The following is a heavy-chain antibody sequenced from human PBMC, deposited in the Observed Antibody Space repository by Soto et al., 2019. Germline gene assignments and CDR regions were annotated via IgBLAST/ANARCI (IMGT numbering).Heavy chain of an antibody. CDR3: AHPKRNYFYYYGMDV. V-gene: IGHV1-69*12. CDR2: IIPIFGTA. CDR1: GGTFSSYA. Sequence: QVQLVQSGAEVKKPGSSVKVSCKASGGTFSSYAISWVRQAPGQGLEWMGGIIPIFGTANYAQKFQGRVTSTAEESTSTAYMELSSLRSEDTAVYYCAHPKRNYFYYYGMDVWGQGTTVTVSS. J-gene: IGHJ6*02.